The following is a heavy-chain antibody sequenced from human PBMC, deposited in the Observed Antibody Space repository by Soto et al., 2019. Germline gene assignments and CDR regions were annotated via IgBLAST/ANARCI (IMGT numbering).Heavy chain of an antibody. V-gene: IGHV3-53*01. CDR3: ARESSGGSWSNGFEP. D-gene: IGHD2-15*01. CDR1: GFTVSSNY. Sequence: EVQLVESGGGLIQPGGSLRLSCAASGFTVSSNYMSWVRQAPGKGLEWVSGIYSGGSTYYADSVKGRFTISRDNSKNTLYLQMNRLRAEDTAVYYCARESSGGSWSNGFEPWGQGSLVTVSS. CDR2: IYSGGST. J-gene: IGHJ5*02.